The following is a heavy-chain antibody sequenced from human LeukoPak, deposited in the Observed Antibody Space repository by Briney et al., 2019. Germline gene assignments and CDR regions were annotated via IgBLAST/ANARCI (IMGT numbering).Heavy chain of an antibody. Sequence: SETLSLTCAVYGGSFSGYYWSWIRQPPGKGLEWIGEINHSGSTNYNPSLKSRVTISVDTSKNQFSLKLSSVTVADTAVYYCARGVAAAGTPILNNWFDPWGQGTLVTVSS. CDR3: ARGVAAAGTPILNNWFDP. V-gene: IGHV4-34*01. J-gene: IGHJ5*02. CDR2: INHSGST. D-gene: IGHD6-13*01. CDR1: GGSFSGYY.